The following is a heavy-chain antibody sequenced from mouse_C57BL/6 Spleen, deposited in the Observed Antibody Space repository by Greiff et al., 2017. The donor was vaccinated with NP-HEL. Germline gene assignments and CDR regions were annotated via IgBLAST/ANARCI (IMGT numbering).Heavy chain of an antibody. CDR3: ARGDGNYVFDY. Sequence: QVQLKQPGAELVKPGASVKLSCKASGYTFTSYWMHWVKQRPGQGLEWIGMIHPNSGSTNYNEKFKSKATLTVDKSSSTAYMQLSSLTSEDSAVYYCARGDGNYVFDYWGQGTTLTVSS. D-gene: IGHD2-1*01. V-gene: IGHV1-64*01. CDR1: GYTFTSYW. J-gene: IGHJ2*01. CDR2: IHPNSGST.